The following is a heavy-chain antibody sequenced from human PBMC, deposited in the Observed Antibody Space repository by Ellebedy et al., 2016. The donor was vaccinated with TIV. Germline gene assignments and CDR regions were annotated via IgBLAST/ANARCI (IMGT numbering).Heavy chain of an antibody. J-gene: IGHJ1*01. CDR3: ASPYCIGGSCYRSEYFHQ. Sequence: GESLKISXAASGFIFSTYAMHWVRQAPGKGLEWMAVISYDESNKYYADSVKGRFTISRDNSKNTLYLQMNSLRDEDTAVYYCASPYCIGGSCYRSEYFHQWGQGTLVTVAS. CDR2: ISYDESNK. D-gene: IGHD2-15*01. CDR1: GFIFSTYA. V-gene: IGHV3-30-3*01.